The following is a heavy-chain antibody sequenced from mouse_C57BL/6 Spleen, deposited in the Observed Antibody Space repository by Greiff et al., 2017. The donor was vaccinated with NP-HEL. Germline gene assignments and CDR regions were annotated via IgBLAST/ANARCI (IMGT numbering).Heavy chain of an antibody. CDR2: IYPGSGST. CDR1: GYTFTSYW. V-gene: IGHV1-55*01. D-gene: IGHD1-1*01. CDR3: ARCDTTVVEEDYAMDY. J-gene: IGHJ4*01. Sequence: QVQLQQPGAELVKPGASVKMSCKASGYTFTSYWITWVKQRPGQGLEWIGDIYPGSGSTNYNEKFKGKATLTAEKSSSTAYMQLSSLTSEDSAVYFCARCDTTVVEEDYAMDYWGQGTSVTVSS.